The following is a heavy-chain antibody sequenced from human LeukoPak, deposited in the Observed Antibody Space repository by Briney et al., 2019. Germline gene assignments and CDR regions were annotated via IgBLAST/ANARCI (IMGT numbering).Heavy chain of an antibody. CDR2: ISWNSGSI. CDR1: GFTFDDYA. D-gene: IGHD6-6*01. J-gene: IGHJ4*02. CDR3: AKDIGSSSLFDY. Sequence: SLRLSCAASGFTFDDYAMHWVRQAPGKGLEWVSGISWNSGSIGYADSVKGRFTISRDNAKNSLYLQMNSLRAEDTALYYCAKDIGSSSLFDYWGQGTLVTLSS. V-gene: IGHV3-9*01.